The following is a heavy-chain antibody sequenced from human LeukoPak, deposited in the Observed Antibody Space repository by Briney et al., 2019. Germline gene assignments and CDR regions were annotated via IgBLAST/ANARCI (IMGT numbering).Heavy chain of an antibody. CDR3: ARVPTMASYYMDV. CDR1: GGFISSYY. CDR2: IYYSGST. J-gene: IGHJ6*03. Sequence: SETLSLTCTVSGGFISSYYWSWIRQPPGKGLEWIGYIYYSGSTNYNPSLKSRVTISVDTSKNQFSLKLSSVTAADTAVYYCARVPTMASYYMDVWGKGTTVTISS. D-gene: IGHD3-10*01. V-gene: IGHV4-59*01.